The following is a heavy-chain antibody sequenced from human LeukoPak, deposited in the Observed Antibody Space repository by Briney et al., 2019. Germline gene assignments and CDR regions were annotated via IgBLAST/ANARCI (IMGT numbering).Heavy chain of an antibody. D-gene: IGHD3-9*01. V-gene: IGHV1-18*01. J-gene: IGHJ6*02. CDR3: ARVPISPPLAYFKWPYKGSYYYYGMDV. CDR2: ISAYNGNT. CDR1: GYTFTSYG. Sequence: ASVKVSCKASGYTFTSYGISWVRQAPGQGLEWMGWISAYNGNTNYAQKLQGRVTMTTDTSTSTAYMELRSLRSDDTAVYYCARVPISPPLAYFKWPYKGSYYYYGMDVWAQGPTFTSSS.